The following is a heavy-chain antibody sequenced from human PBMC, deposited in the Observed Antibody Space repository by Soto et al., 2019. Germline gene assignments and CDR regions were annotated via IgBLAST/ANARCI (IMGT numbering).Heavy chain of an antibody. Sequence: QVQLQQWGAGLLKPSETLSLTCAVYGGSFSGYYWSWIRQPPGKGLEWIGEINHSGSTNYNPSLKSRVTISVDTSKNQFSLKLISVTAADTAVYYCARGTVTNYFDYWGQGTLVTVSS. J-gene: IGHJ4*02. D-gene: IGHD4-17*01. V-gene: IGHV4-34*01. CDR3: ARGTVTNYFDY. CDR1: GGSFSGYY. CDR2: INHSGST.